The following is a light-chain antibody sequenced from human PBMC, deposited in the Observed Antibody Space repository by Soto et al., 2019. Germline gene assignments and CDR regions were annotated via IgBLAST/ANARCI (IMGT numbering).Light chain of an antibody. CDR3: GADHGSGSNFVYV. V-gene: IGLV9-49*01. J-gene: IGLJ1*01. CDR1: SGYSDYK. Sequence: QLVLTQPPSASASLGASVTLTCTLSSGYSDYKVDWYQQRPGKGPRFVMRVGTGEIVGSKGDGIPDRFSVLGSGLNRYLTIKNIQEEDESDYYCGADHGSGSNFVYVFGTGTKLTVL. CDR2: VGTGEIVG.